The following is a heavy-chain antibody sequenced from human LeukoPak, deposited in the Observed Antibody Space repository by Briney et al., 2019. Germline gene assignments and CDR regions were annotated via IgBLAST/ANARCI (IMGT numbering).Heavy chain of an antibody. CDR3: ARGFRGVYLDY. Sequence: PSETLSLTCNVSGGSISSFYWNWIRQPPGKGLEWIGYLHYSGSTNYNPSLKSRVTISGDTSKNQFSLTLNSVTASDTAVYYCARGFRGVYLDYWGQGTLVTVSS. CDR1: GGSISSFY. D-gene: IGHD3-10*01. V-gene: IGHV4-59*01. CDR2: LHYSGST. J-gene: IGHJ4*02.